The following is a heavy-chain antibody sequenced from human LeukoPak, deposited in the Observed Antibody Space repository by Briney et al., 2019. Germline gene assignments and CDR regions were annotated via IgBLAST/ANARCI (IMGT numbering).Heavy chain of an antibody. D-gene: IGHD1-14*01. CDR3: ARGGTKYGRWEY. J-gene: IGHJ4*02. V-gene: IGHV3-7*01. CDR2: IKQDGSEK. CDR1: GFTFSDYW. Sequence: PGGSLRLSCAASGFTFSDYWMSWVRQVPGKVLEWVANIKQDGSEKYYVDSVKGRFTISRDNAKNSLYLQMNSLRAEDTAVYYCARGGTKYGRWEYWGQGTLVTVSS.